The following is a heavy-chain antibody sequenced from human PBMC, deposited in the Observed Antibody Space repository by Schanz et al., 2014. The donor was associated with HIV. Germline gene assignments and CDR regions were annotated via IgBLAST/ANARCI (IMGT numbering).Heavy chain of an antibody. J-gene: IGHJ4*02. CDR3: AKTSYGWYFDY. CDR1: GFTFSTYA. CDR2: MRGSDDST. D-gene: IGHD6-19*01. Sequence: EVQLLESGGGLVRPGGSLRIFCATSGFTFSTYAMSWVRQAPGKGLEWVSGMRGSDDSTFYADSVKGRFTISRDNSKNTLYFQMNSLRAEDTAIYYCAKTSYGWYFDYWGQGTLVTVSS. V-gene: IGHV3-23*01.